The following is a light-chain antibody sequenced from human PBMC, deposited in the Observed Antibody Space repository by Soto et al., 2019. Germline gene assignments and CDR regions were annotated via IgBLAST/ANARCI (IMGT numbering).Light chain of an antibody. CDR2: DAS. Sequence: AIQLTQTPPSLSASVGDSITFTCRASQDIASSLAWYRQQPGRPPKLLIYDASILQTGVPSRFRGSGSGTDFTLTISGLQPEDFATYSCQQFHTYPISFGQGTRLEIK. J-gene: IGKJ5*01. V-gene: IGKV1-13*02. CDR3: QQFHTYPIS. CDR1: QDIASS.